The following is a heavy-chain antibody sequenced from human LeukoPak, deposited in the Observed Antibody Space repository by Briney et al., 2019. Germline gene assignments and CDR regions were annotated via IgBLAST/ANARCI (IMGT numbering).Heavy chain of an antibody. Sequence: GGSLRLSCAASGFTVSSNYMSWVRQAPVKGLEWVSVIYSGGSTYYADSVKGRFTISRDNSKNTLYLQMNSLRAEDTAVYYCAREIAVAGSDYWGQGTLVTVSS. CDR3: AREIAVAGSDY. CDR1: GFTVSSNY. D-gene: IGHD6-19*01. J-gene: IGHJ4*02. V-gene: IGHV3-66*02. CDR2: IYSGGST.